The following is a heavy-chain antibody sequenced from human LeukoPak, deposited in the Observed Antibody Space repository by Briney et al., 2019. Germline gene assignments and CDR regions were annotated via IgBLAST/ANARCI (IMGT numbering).Heavy chain of an antibody. D-gene: IGHD2-15*01. CDR2: IYYSGST. CDR3: AGAHVVTGIFRFDP. J-gene: IGHJ5*02. CDR1: GGSISSYY. V-gene: IGHV4-59*01. Sequence: SETLSLTCTVSGGSISSYYWSWIRQPPGKGLEWIGYIYYSGSTNYNPSLKSRVTISVDTSKNQFSLKLSSVTAADTAVYYCAGAHVVTGIFRFDPWGQGTLVTVSS.